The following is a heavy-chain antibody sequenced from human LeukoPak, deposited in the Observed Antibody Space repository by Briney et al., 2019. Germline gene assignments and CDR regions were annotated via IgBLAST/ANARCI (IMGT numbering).Heavy chain of an antibody. Sequence: GGSLRLSCAASGFTFSTYAMSWVRQAPGKGLEWVSAIRSNGGSQYYAESVKGRFTISRDNSKSTLYLQMNRLRAEDTAIYYCAGPRTLTNDFWGQGTLVTVSS. CDR2: IRSNGGSQ. CDR1: GFTFSTYA. J-gene: IGHJ4*02. V-gene: IGHV3-23*01. CDR3: AGPRTLTNDF.